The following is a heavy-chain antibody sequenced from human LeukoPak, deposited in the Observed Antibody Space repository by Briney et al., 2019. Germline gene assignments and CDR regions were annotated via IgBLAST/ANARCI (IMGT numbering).Heavy chain of an antibody. CDR2: IIPIFGTA. J-gene: IGHJ6*03. Sequence: SVKVSCKASGGTFSSYAISWVRQAPGQGLEWMGGIIPIFGTADYAQKFQGRITITTDESTSTAYMELSSLRSEDTAVYYCARAPPITGTTNYYYYMDVWGKGTTVTVSS. CDR1: GGTFSSYA. V-gene: IGHV1-69*05. CDR3: ARAPPITGTTNYYYYMDV. D-gene: IGHD1-7*01.